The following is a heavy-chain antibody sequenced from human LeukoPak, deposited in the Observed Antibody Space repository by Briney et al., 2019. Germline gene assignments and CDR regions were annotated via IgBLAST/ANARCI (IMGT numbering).Heavy chain of an antibody. Sequence: SGRSLRLSCAASGFTLSIYYMNWVRQAPGKELEWVSVIYTRGGRYYADSVRGRFTISRDTSQNMVFLQMNSLRAEDMAVYYCAGVTSELLGNYFDYWGQGTLVTV. CDR3: AGVTSELLGNYFDY. D-gene: IGHD2-15*01. CDR2: IYTRGGR. V-gene: IGHV3-66*03. J-gene: IGHJ4*02. CDR1: GFTLSIYY.